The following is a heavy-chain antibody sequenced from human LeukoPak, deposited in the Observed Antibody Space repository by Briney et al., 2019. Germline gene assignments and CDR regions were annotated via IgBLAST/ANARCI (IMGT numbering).Heavy chain of an antibody. Sequence: SETLSLTCTVSGGSISSRSYCWSWIRQPAGKGLEWIGHVHISGSTNYNSSLKSRVTISVDTSKNQFSLKLSSVTAADTAVYYCARSRRGYSYGTDYWGQGTLVTVSS. D-gene: IGHD5-18*01. V-gene: IGHV4-61*10. CDR1: GGSISSRSYC. J-gene: IGHJ4*02. CDR3: ARSRRGYSYGTDY. CDR2: VHISGST.